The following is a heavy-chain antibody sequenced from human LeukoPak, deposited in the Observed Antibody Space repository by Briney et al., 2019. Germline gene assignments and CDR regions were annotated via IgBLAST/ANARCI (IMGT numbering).Heavy chain of an antibody. D-gene: IGHD3-9*01. CDR1: GGSFSGYY. CDR2: INHSGST. J-gene: IGHJ5*02. CDR3: ARRVLRYFDWLLPSNWFDP. Sequence: PSETLSLTCAVYGGSFSGYYWSWIRQPPRKGLEWIGEINHSGSTNYNPSLTSRVTISVDTSKNQFSLKLSSVTAADAAVYYCARRVLRYFDWLLPSNWFDPWGQGTLVTVSS. V-gene: IGHV4-34*01.